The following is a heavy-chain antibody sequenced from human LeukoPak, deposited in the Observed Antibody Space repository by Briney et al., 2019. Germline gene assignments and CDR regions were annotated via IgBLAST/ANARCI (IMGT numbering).Heavy chain of an antibody. CDR3: ARDGYGVDYAMVSAAFDY. V-gene: IGHV3-30*04. J-gene: IGHJ4*02. CDR1: GFTFSSYD. CDR2: ISYDGRNK. Sequence: GGSLRLSCTDSGFTFSSYDMHWVRQAPGKGLEWVAVISYDGRNKYYADSAKGRFTISRDKSKNTLSLQLKSLRAEDTAVYYCARDGYGVDYAMVSAAFDYWGQGTLVTVSS. D-gene: IGHD5-18*01.